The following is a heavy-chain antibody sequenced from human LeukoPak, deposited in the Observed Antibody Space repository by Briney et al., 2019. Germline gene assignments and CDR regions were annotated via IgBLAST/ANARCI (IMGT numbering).Heavy chain of an antibody. CDR1: GYTFSGYA. J-gene: IGHJ4*02. D-gene: IGHD3-22*01. CDR2: ISGSGGST. CDR3: AKSFSSGYYAPDY. Sequence: GGSLRLSCXXSGYTFSGYAMXWVRQAPGKGLEWVSAISGSGGSTYYADSVKGRFTISRDNSKNTLYLQMNSLRAEDTAVYYCAKSFSSGYYAPDYWGQGTLVTVSS. V-gene: IGHV3-23*01.